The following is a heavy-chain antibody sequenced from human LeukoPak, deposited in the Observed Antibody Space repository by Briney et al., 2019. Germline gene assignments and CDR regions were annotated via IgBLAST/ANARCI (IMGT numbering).Heavy chain of an antibody. CDR2: ISGSGGST. Sequence: GGSLRLSCAASGFTFSSYAMSWVRHAPGKGLEWVSAISGSGGSTYYADSVKGRFTISRDNSKNTLYLQMNSLRAEGTAVYYCARGVRSYQALVDYWGQGTLVTVSS. J-gene: IGHJ4*02. CDR3: ARGVRSYQALVDY. V-gene: IGHV3-23*01. CDR1: GFTFSSYA. D-gene: IGHD1-26*01.